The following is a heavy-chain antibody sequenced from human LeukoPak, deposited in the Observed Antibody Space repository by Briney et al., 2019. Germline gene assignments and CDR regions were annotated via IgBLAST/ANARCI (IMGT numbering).Heavy chain of an antibody. V-gene: IGHV4-59*08. D-gene: IGHD3-22*01. CDR2: TYYSGST. Sequence: SETLSLTCTVSGGSISSYYWSWIRQPPGKGLEWIGYTYYSGSTNYNPSLKSRVTISVDTSKNQFSLKLSSVAAADTAVYYCARHGYYYDSSGYTSLVFDYWGQGTLVTVSS. J-gene: IGHJ4*02. CDR3: ARHGYYYDSSGYTSLVFDY. CDR1: GGSISSYY.